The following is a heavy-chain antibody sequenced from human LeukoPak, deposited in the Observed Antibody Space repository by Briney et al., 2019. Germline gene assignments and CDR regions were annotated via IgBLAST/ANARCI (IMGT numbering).Heavy chain of an antibody. V-gene: IGHV3-7*01. CDR1: GFTFSSYW. D-gene: IGHD3-22*01. CDR3: ARYYYNNDGYSEDAFDI. J-gene: IGHJ3*02. CDR2: IKEDGSEK. Sequence: GGSLRLSCAASGFTFSSYWMTWVRQAPGKGLEWVANIKEDGSEKNYLESMKGRFTISRDNAKNSLYLQMNSLRAEGTAIYYCARYYYNNDGYSEDAFDIWGQGTMVTVSS.